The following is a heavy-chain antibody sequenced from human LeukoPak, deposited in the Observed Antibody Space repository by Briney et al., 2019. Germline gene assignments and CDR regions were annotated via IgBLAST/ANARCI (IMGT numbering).Heavy chain of an antibody. CDR3: AKHLDLTVVRGLTG. V-gene: IGHV3-23*01. J-gene: IGHJ4*02. CDR1: GFTFSSYA. Sequence: GGSLRLSCATSGFTFSSYAMSWVRQAPGMGLEWVSGVSGSGDSTYYADSVWGRFTISRDNSKNTLYLQMNSLRAEDTAVYYCAKHLDLTVVRGLTGWGQGTLVTVSS. D-gene: IGHD4-23*01. CDR2: VSGSGDST.